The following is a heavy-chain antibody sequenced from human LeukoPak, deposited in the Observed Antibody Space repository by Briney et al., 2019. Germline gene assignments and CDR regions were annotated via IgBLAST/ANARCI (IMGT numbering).Heavy chain of an antibody. CDR3: ARDSLYYYDSSGKGDVWFDP. D-gene: IGHD3-22*01. V-gene: IGHV1-69*13. Sequence: SVKVSCKASGGTFSSYAISWVRQAPGQGLEWMGGIIPIFGTANYAQKFQGRVTITADESTSTAYMELSSLRSEDTAVYYCARDSLYYYDSSGKGDVWFDPWGQGTLVTVSS. CDR2: IIPIFGTA. CDR1: GGTFSSYA. J-gene: IGHJ5*02.